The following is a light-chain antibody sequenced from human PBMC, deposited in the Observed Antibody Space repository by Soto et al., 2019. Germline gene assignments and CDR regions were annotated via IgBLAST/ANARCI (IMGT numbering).Light chain of an antibody. CDR2: DVS. Sequence: QSVLTKPASVTGSPGESITISCTGTSSDVGGYNFVSWYQQHPGKVPQLMIYDVSNRPSGVSNRFSGSKSGNTASLTISGLQAEDEADYYCRSYTSSNTYVFGTGTKVT. J-gene: IGLJ1*01. V-gene: IGLV2-14*01. CDR3: RSYTSSNTYV. CDR1: SSDVGGYNF.